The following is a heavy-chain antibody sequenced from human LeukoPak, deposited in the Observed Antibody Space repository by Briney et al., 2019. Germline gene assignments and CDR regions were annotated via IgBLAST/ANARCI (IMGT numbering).Heavy chain of an antibody. CDR1: GYTFTSYD. V-gene: IGHV1-8*01. Sequence: GASVKVSRKASGYTFTSYDINWVRQAPGQGLEWMGWMNPNSGNTGYAQKFQGRVTMTRNTSISTAYMELSSLRSEDTAVYYCASLAGGSYYYYGMDVWGQGTTVTVSS. CDR2: MNPNSGNT. D-gene: IGHD3-16*01. CDR3: ASLAGGSYYYYGMDV. J-gene: IGHJ6*02.